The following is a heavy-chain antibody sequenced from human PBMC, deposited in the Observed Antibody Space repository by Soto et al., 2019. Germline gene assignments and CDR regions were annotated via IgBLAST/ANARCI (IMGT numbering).Heavy chain of an antibody. CDR2: IYYSGST. Sequence: SETLSLTCTVSGGSISSYYWSWIRQPPGKGLEWIGYIYYSGSTNYNPSLKSRVTISVDTSKNQFSLKLSSVTAADTAVYYCARGGRGYCSGGSCYSVPWFDPWGQGTLVTVSS. V-gene: IGHV4-59*01. CDR1: GGSISSYY. CDR3: ARGGRGYCSGGSCYSVPWFDP. D-gene: IGHD2-15*01. J-gene: IGHJ5*02.